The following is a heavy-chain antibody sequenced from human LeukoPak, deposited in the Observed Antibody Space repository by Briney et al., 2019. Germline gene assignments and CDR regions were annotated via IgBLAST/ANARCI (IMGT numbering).Heavy chain of an antibody. V-gene: IGHV3-66*04. Sequence: PGGSLRLSCAASGFTVSSNYMSRVRQAPGKGLGWVSVIYSGGSTYYADSVKGRFTISRDNSKNTLYLQMNSLRAEDTAVYYCAGPRIAAAGWTDYWGQGTLVTVSS. CDR2: IYSGGST. CDR1: GFTVSSNY. CDR3: AGPRIAAAGWTDY. J-gene: IGHJ4*02. D-gene: IGHD6-13*01.